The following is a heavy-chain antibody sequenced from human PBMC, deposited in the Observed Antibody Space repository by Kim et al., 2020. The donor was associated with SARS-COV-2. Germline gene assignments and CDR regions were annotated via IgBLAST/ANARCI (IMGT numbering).Heavy chain of an antibody. V-gene: IGHV7-4-1*02. Sequence: YAQGFTGRFVFSLDTSVSTAYLQISSLKAEDTAVYYCARDYDSSDENFDYWGQGTLVTVSS. J-gene: IGHJ4*02. D-gene: IGHD3-22*01. CDR3: ARDYDSSDENFDY.